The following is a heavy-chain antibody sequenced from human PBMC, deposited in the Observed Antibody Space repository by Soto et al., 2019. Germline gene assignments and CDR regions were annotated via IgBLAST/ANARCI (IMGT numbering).Heavy chain of an antibody. CDR2: IYYSGNT. Sequence: QVQLQESGPGLVKPSETLSLTCTVSGGSISSYYWSWIRQPPGKGLEWIGYIYYSGNTNYNPSLQSRFTISLYTSKNQFSLKLSSVTAADTAVYYCARHRIAAALDYWGQGTLVTVSS. CDR1: GGSISSYY. CDR3: ARHRIAAALDY. J-gene: IGHJ4*02. D-gene: IGHD6-13*01. V-gene: IGHV4-59*08.